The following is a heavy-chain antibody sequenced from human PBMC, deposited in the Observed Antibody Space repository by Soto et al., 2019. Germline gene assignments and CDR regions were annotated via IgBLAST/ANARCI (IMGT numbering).Heavy chain of an antibody. CDR3: ARAPGTAMVDFDY. D-gene: IGHD5-18*01. V-gene: IGHV4-30-2*01. CDR2: IYHSGST. J-gene: IGHJ4*02. Sequence: SVTLSLTCAVSGGSISSGGYSWSWIRQPPGKGLEWIGYIYHSGSTYYNPSLKSRVTISVDRSKNQFSLKPSSVTAADTAVYYCARAPGTAMVDFDYWGQGTLVTVSS. CDR1: GGSISSGGYS.